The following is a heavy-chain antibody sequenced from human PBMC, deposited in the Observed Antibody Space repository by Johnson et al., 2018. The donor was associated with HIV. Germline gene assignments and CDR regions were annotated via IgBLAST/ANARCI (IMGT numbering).Heavy chain of an antibody. D-gene: IGHD6-13*01. V-gene: IGHV3-66*01. CDR3: APAGPDAFDI. Sequence: VQLVESGGGVVQPGRSLRLSCAASGITVGTNYMSWVRQAPGKGLEWVSVIFSVGDVYYADSVKGRFTISRDSAKNSLYLQMNSLRAEDTAVYYCAPAGPDAFDIWGQGTMVTVSS. J-gene: IGHJ3*02. CDR1: GITVGTNY. CDR2: IFSVGDV.